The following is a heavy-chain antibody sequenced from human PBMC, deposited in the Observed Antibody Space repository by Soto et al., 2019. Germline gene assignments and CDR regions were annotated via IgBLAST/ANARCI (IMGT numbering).Heavy chain of an antibody. V-gene: IGHV3-23*01. J-gene: IGHJ4*02. CDR1: GFTFSSHA. CDR3: AKDAGQWLVRLVYFDY. CDR2: ISGSGGST. Sequence: GGSLRLSCAASGFTFSSHAMSWVRQAPGKGLEWVSAISGSGGSTYYADSVKGRFTISRDNSKNTLYLQMNSLRAEDTAVYYCAKDAGQWLVRLVYFDYWGQGTLVTVSS. D-gene: IGHD6-19*01.